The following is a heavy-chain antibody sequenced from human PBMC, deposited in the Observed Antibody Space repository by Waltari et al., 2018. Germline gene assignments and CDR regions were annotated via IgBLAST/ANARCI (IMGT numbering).Heavy chain of an antibody. D-gene: IGHD6-13*01. V-gene: IGHV1-8*01. CDR1: GYTFTSYD. CDR3: ARGAAPGKGAHWFAP. J-gene: IGHJ5*02. CDR2: VNPNTGNT. Sequence: VQLVQSGAEVKKPGASVKVSCKASGYTFTSYDITWLRQATGQGPEWMGWVNPNTGNTGYAQKFQDRLSMTTNNSITTAYMELPSLTSDDTAIYYCARGAAPGKGAHWFAPWGQGTLVTVSS.